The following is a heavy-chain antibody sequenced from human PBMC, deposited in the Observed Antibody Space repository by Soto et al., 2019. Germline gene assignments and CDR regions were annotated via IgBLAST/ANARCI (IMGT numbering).Heavy chain of an antibody. J-gene: IGHJ5*01. CDR1: GGSISNYY. CDR2: IYTSGTT. V-gene: IGHV4-4*07. Sequence: SETLSLTCTVSGGSISNYYWTWIRQPAGKGLEWIGRIYTSGTTNYNPSLKSRVTTSVDTSKNQFSLKLSSVTAADTALYYCARQTTYSSSWYDYWGHGTLVTVSS. CDR3: ARQTTYSSSWYDY. D-gene: IGHD6-13*01.